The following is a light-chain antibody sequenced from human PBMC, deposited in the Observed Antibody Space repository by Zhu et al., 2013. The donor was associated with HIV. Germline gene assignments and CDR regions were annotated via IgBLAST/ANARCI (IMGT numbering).Light chain of an antibody. CDR2: EVS. CDR1: SSDVGGYNY. V-gene: IGLV2-14*01. J-gene: IGLJ2*01. CDR3: SSYTSSSTVI. Sequence: QSALTQPASVSGSPGQSITISCTGTSSDVGGYNYVSWYQQXPGKAPKLMIYEVSNRPSGVPDRFSGSKSGNTASLTISGLQAEDGSDYYCSSYTSSSTVIFGGGTKVTVL.